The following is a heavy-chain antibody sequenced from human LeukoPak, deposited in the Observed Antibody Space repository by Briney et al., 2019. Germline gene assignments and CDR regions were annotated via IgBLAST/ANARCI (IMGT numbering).Heavy chain of an antibody. CDR3: ARINEDYVWGSYRPTYFDY. J-gene: IGHJ4*02. V-gene: IGHV4-34*01. CDR1: GGSFSGYY. D-gene: IGHD3-16*02. Sequence: SETLSLTCAVYGGSFSGYYWSWIRQPPGKWLEWIGSIYHSGSTYYNPFLRSRVTISVDTSKNQFSLKLSSVTAADTAVYYCARINEDYVWGSYRPTYFDYWGQGTLVTVSS. CDR2: IYHSGST.